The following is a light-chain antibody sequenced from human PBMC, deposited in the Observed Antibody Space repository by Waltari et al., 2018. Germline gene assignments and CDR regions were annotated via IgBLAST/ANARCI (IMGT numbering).Light chain of an antibody. CDR3: QQYYRYYT. J-gene: IGKJ2*01. CDR2: DVS. Sequence: IQMTQSPSALSASVGDRVTITFRASQSINTWRAWYQKRPWKAPKVLIYDVSTLESGVPSRFSGSGSGPEFTLAINNLQPEDFATYYCQQYYRYYTFGQGTKLEIK. CDR1: QSINTW. V-gene: IGKV1-5*01.